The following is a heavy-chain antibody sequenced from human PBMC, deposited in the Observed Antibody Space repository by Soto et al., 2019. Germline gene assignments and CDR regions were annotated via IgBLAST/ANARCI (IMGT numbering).Heavy chain of an antibody. CDR2: ISGSGGST. V-gene: IGHV3-23*01. CDR1: GFTFSSYA. CDR3: AKVERYYYDSSGYGHQHFDY. Sequence: GGSLRLSCAASGFTFSSYAMSWVRQAPGKGLEWVSAISGSGGSTYYADSVKGRFTISRDNSKNTPYLQMNSLRAEDTAVYYCAKVERYYYDSSGYGHQHFDYWGQGTMVTVYS. J-gene: IGHJ4*02. D-gene: IGHD3-22*01.